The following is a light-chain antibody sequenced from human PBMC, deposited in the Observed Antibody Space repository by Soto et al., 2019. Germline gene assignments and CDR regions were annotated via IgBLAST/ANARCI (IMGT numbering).Light chain of an antibody. Sequence: QSVLTQPASVSGSPGQSITMSCTGTSSDVGGYNYVSWYQQHPGKAPKLMIYDVSNRPSGVSNRFPGSKSGNTASLTISGLQAEDEADYYCSSYTSSSTLGVFGGGTKLTVL. CDR1: SSDVGGYNY. V-gene: IGLV2-14*01. CDR3: SSYTSSSTLGV. J-gene: IGLJ2*01. CDR2: DVS.